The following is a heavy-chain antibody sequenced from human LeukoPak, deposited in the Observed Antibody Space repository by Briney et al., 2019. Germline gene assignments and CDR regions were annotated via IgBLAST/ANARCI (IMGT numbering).Heavy chain of an antibody. J-gene: IGHJ4*02. Sequence: ASVKVSCKASGYTFTGYYMHWVRQAPGQGLEWMGRINPNSGGTNYAQKFQGRVTMTRDTSISTAYMELSRLRSDDTAVYYCARDDDSSDRGPDYWGQGTLVTVSS. CDR2: INPNSGGT. CDR3: ARDDDSSDRGPDY. CDR1: GYTFTGYY. V-gene: IGHV1-2*06. D-gene: IGHD3-22*01.